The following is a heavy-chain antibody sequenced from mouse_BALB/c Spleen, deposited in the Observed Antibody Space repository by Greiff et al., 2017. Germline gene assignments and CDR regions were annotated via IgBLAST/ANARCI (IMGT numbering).Heavy chain of an antibody. Sequence: DVMLVESGGGLVKPGGSLKLSCAASGFTFSDYYMYWVRQTPEKRLEWVATISDGGSYTYYPDSVKGRFTISRDNAKNNLYLQMSSLKSEDTAMYYCARGGLAMDYWGQGTSVTVSS. CDR2: ISDGGSYT. CDR3: ARGGLAMDY. CDR1: GFTFSDYY. V-gene: IGHV5-4*02. J-gene: IGHJ4*01.